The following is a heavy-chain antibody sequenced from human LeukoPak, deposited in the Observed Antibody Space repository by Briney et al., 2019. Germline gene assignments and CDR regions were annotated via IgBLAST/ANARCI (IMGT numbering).Heavy chain of an antibody. CDR1: GGSISSGDYY. Sequence: PSETLSLTCTVSGGSISSGDYYWSWIRQPPGKGLEWIGYIYYSGSTYYNPSLKSRVTISVDTSKNQFSLKLSSVTAADTAVYYCARGGDTAGLDYWGQGTLVTVSS. CDR3: ARGGDTAGLDY. CDR2: IYYSGST. V-gene: IGHV4-30-4*08. J-gene: IGHJ4*02. D-gene: IGHD5-18*01.